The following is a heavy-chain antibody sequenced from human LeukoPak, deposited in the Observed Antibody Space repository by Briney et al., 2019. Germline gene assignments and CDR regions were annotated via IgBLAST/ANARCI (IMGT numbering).Heavy chain of an antibody. CDR3: STDPRLLIY. V-gene: IGHV3-30*03. Sequence: GGSLRLSCAASGFSFNNYAMYWVRQAPGKGMEWVALISYDGGDKYYAESMKGRITISRDNAKNSLYLQMNSLRPDDTALYYCSTDPRLLIYWGHGTLVTVSS. D-gene: IGHD2-8*01. J-gene: IGHJ4*01. CDR2: ISYDGGDK. CDR1: GFSFNNYA.